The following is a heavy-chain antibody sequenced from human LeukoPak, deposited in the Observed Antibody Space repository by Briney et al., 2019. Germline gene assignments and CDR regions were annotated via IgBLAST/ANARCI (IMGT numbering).Heavy chain of an antibody. CDR3: ATLGTTGFDY. Sequence: ASVKVSCKASGYTFTSYGISWVRQAPGQGLEWMGWINPNSGGTNYAQKFQGRVTMTRDTSISTAYMELSRLRSDDTAVYYCATLGTTGFDYWGQGTLVTVSS. CDR2: INPNSGGT. D-gene: IGHD1-1*01. J-gene: IGHJ4*02. V-gene: IGHV1-2*02. CDR1: GYTFTSYG.